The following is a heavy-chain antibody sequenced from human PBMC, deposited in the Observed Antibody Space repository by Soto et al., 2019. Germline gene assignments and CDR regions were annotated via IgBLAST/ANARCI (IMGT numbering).Heavy chain of an antibody. CDR3: ASYNDYSNYIDY. D-gene: IGHD4-4*01. J-gene: IGHJ4*02. V-gene: IGHV4-4*02. CDR2: IYHSGST. Sequence: SETLSLTCAVSSGSISSSNWWSWVRQPPGKGLEWIGEIYHSGSTNYNPSLKSRVTISVDKSKNQFSLKLSSVTAADTAVYYCASYNDYSNYIDYWGQGTLVTVSS. CDR1: SGSISSSNW.